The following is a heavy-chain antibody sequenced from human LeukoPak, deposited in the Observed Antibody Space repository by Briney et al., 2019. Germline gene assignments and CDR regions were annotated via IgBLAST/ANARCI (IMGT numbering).Heavy chain of an antibody. CDR1: GFTFSSYA. CDR2: ICCSGSST. V-gene: IGHV3-23*01. Sequence: PGGSLRLSCAASGFTFSSYAMSWVRQAPGKGLEWVSTICCSGSSTYYADSVKGRLTISRDNSKNTLYLKMKCLRRDDTSVYYCARSRTPHWYFALWGRGSLVTV. CDR3: ARSRTPHWYFAL. J-gene: IGHJ2*01.